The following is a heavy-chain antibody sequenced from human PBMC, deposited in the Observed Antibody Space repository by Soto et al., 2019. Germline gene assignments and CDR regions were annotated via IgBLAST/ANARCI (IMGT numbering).Heavy chain of an antibody. J-gene: IGHJ6*02. V-gene: IGHV1-3*01. CDR2: INAGNGNT. CDR1: GYTFTSYA. CDR3: ASGQQEEVRWYPTMYYYYYGMDV. D-gene: IGHD2-15*01. Sequence: GSSVKVSCKASGYTFTSYAMHWVRQAPGQRLEWMGWINAGNGNTKYSQKFQGRVTITRDTSASPAYMELSSLRSEDTAVYYCASGQQEEVRWYPTMYYYYYGMDVWGQGTTVTVSS.